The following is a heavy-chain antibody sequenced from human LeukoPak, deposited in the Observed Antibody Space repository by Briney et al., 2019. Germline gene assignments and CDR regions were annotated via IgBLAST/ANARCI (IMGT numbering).Heavy chain of an antibody. J-gene: IGHJ5*02. CDR2: IYYSGST. V-gene: IGHV4-59*12. D-gene: IGHD6-13*01. CDR1: GGSISNYY. Sequence: PSETLSLTCTVSGGSISNYYWSWIRQPPGKGLEWIGYIYYSGSTNYNPSLKSRVTMSVDTSKNQFSLKLSSVTATDTAVYYCARVLGVAAGSNWFDPWGQGTLVTASS. CDR3: ARVLGVAAGSNWFDP.